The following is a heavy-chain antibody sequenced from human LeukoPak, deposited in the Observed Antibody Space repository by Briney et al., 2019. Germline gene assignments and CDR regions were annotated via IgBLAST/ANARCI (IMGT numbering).Heavy chain of an antibody. D-gene: IGHD4-11*01. Sequence: PGGSLRLSCAASGFTFSSYAMSWVHQAPGKGLEWVSAISGSGGSTYYADSVKGRFTISRDNSKNTLYLQMNSLRAEDTAVYYCAKVLLGDYSFPDYWGQGTLVTVSS. V-gene: IGHV3-23*01. J-gene: IGHJ4*02. CDR2: ISGSGGST. CDR3: AKVLLGDYSFPDY. CDR1: GFTFSSYA.